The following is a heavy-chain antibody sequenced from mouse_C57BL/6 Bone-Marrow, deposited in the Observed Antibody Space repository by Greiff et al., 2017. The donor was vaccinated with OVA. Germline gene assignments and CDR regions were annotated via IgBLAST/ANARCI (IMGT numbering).Heavy chain of an antibody. CDR2: IDPEDGET. V-gene: IGHV14-2*01. CDR1: GFNIKDYY. J-gene: IGHJ2*01. Sequence: VQLQQSGAELVKPGASVELSCTASGFNIKDYYMHWVKQRTEQGLEWIGRIDPEDGETKYAPKFQGKATITADTSSNTAYLQLSSLTSEDTAVYYCARSTITTVVATGFDYWGQGTTLTVSS. CDR3: ARSTITTVVATGFDY. D-gene: IGHD1-1*01.